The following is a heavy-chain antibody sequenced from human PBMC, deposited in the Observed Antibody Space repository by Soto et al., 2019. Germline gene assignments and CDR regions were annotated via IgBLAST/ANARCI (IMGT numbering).Heavy chain of an antibody. J-gene: IGHJ2*01. CDR3: ARVAALVGAARYGYFDL. CDR2: IDYRGDI. CDR1: GGSITSTSYY. D-gene: IGHD2-15*01. V-gene: IGHV4-39*01. Sequence: QLHLQESGPGLVEPSETLSLTCAVSGGSITSTSYYWGWIRQPPGEGLEWIGSIDYRGDIYYNSSLKSRVTTSVATSKNQFSLNLNSVTAADSAVYHCARVAALVGAARYGYFDLWGRGARVSV.